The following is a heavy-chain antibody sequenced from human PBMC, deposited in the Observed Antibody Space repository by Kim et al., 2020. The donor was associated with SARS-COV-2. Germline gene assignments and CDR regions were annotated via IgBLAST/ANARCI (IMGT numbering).Heavy chain of an antibody. Sequence: LKSRVIISIDPSKNQFSLKLSSVTAADTAVYYCARSGPRGGWLQPGPFDYWGQGTLVTVSS. J-gene: IGHJ4*02. CDR3: ARSGPRGGWLQPGPFDY. D-gene: IGHD5-12*01. V-gene: IGHV4-34*01.